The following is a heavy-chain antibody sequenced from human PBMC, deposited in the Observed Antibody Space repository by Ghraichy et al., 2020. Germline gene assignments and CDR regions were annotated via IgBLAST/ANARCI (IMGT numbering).Heavy chain of an antibody. CDR2: ISGSTSDI. D-gene: IGHD2-21*02. CDR3: ARDVSPSDRPCD. J-gene: IGHJ4*02. Sequence: GGSLRLSCAASGFTFSSSSMNWVRQAPGKGLEWVSYISGSTSDIYYADSVKGRFTVSRDNARSSLYLHMNSLRGEDTAVYYCARDVSPSDRPCDWGQGTLVTVSS. V-gene: IGHV3-48*01. CDR1: GFTFSSSS.